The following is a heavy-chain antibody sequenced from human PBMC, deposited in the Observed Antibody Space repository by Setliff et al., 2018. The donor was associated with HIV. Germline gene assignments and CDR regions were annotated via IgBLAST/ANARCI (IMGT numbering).Heavy chain of an antibody. Sequence: RLSCAASGFTFSSYWMHWVRQAPGKGLVWVSHISHDGSSTNYADSVKGRFTISRDNAKNTLYLQMNSLRAEDTAVYYCARDRKSGSYQGGFDPWGRGTLVTVSS. D-gene: IGHD1-26*01. CDR2: ISHDGSST. J-gene: IGHJ5*02. CDR1: GFTFSSYW. CDR3: ARDRKSGSYQGGFDP. V-gene: IGHV3-74*01.